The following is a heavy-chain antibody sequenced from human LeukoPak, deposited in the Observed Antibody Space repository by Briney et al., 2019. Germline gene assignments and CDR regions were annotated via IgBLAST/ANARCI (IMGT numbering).Heavy chain of an antibody. CDR1: GFTFSDYY. CDR2: ISSSSSYT. Sequence: GGSLRLSCAASGFTFSDYYMSWIRQAPGKGLEWVSYISSSSSYTNYADSVKGRFTISRDNAKNSLCLQMNSLRAEDTAVYYCARGRIAAAGAFDYWGQGTLVTVSS. J-gene: IGHJ4*02. V-gene: IGHV3-11*06. D-gene: IGHD6-13*01. CDR3: ARGRIAAAGAFDY.